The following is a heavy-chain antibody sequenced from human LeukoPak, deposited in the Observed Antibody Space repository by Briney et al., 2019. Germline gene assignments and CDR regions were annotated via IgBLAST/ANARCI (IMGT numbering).Heavy chain of an antibody. CDR2: ISWNSDRK. CDR1: GFVFEDFA. CDR3: AKSRGIGVRAFDI. V-gene: IGHV3-9*01. Sequence: GRSLRLSCAASGFVFEDFAMNWVRQVPGKGLEWVSDISWNSDRKHYADSVKGRFTISRDNAKKSLYLGMNSLRVEDTAFYCAKSRGIGVRAFDIWGQGTMVTVSS. J-gene: IGHJ3*02. D-gene: IGHD3-3*01.